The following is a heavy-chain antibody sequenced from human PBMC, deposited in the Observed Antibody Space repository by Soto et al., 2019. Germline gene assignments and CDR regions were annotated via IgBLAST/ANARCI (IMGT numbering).Heavy chain of an antibody. CDR3: AKGASTTVFAFNDY. CDR2: ISWNSGNL. D-gene: IGHD4-17*01. CDR1: GFTFDDYA. V-gene: IGHV3-9*01. J-gene: IGHJ4*02. Sequence: GGFLRLSCAASGFTFDDYAMHWVRQGPGKGLEWVSSISWNSGNLGYADSVKGRFTISRDNAKNSLYLQMNSLRGEDTALYYCAKGASTTVFAFNDYWGQGTLVTVSS.